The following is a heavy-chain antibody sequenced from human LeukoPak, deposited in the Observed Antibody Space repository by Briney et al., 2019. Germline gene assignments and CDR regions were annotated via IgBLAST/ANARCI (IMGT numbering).Heavy chain of an antibody. J-gene: IGHJ4*02. CDR1: GFTFSSYS. CDR2: ISGSSSTI. CDR3: ARGSTYYDSSGQVPFDY. D-gene: IGHD3-22*01. V-gene: IGHV3-48*01. Sequence: GRSLRLSCAASGFTFSSYSMNWVRQAPGKGLEWGSYISGSSSTIYYADSVKGRFTISRDNGKNTLYLQMNSLRAEDTAVYYCARGSTYYDSSGQVPFDYWGQGTLVTVSS.